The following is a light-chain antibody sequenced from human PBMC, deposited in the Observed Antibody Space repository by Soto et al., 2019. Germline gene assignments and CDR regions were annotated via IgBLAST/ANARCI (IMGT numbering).Light chain of an antibody. V-gene: IGKV3-15*01. J-gene: IGKJ5*01. CDR3: QEYNNWPLIT. CDR1: QSVSNN. Sequence: EIVLTQSPGTLSLSPGERATLSCRASQSVSNNFLAWYQHRPGQAPRLLIYSASTRATGIPARFSGSGSGTEFTLTISSLQSEDFAVYYCQEYNNWPLITFGQGTRLEIK. CDR2: SAS.